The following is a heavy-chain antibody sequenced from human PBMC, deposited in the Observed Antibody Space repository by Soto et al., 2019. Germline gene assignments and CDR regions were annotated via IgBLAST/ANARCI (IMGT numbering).Heavy chain of an antibody. J-gene: IGHJ4*02. V-gene: IGHV3-33*08. Sequence: GGSLRLSCAASGFTFSSYAMHWVRQAPGKGLEWVAVIWYDGSNKYYADSVKGRFTISRDNSKNTLYLQMNSLRAEDTAVYYCAVARAAAIDYWGQGTLVTVSS. D-gene: IGHD6-13*01. CDR2: IWYDGSNK. CDR1: GFTFSSYA. CDR3: AVARAAAIDY.